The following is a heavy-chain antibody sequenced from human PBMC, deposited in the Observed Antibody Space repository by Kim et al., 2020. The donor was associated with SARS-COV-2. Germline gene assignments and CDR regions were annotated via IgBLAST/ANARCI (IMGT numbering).Heavy chain of an antibody. CDR2: ISFDEGTT. J-gene: IGHJ6*02. CDR3: ARDWGDGMDV. D-gene: IGHD3-10*01. Sequence: RQAPGKGLVWVSRISFDEGTTDYADSVKGRFTISRDNAKNTLYLQMNSLRVEDTALYYCARDWGDGMDVWGPGTTVIVSS. V-gene: IGHV3-74*01.